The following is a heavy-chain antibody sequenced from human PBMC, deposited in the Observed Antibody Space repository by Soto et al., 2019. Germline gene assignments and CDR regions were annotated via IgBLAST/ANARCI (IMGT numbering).Heavy chain of an antibody. J-gene: IGHJ6*02. CDR3: ARVVLAAAHLRYYYYGMDV. CDR2: IYYSGST. CDR1: GGSIISGDYY. Sequence: SETLSLTCTVSGGSIISGDYYWSWIRQPPGKGLEWIGYIYYSGSTYYNPSLKSRVTISVDTSKNQFSLKLSSVTAADTAVYYCARVVLAAAHLRYYYYGMDVWGQGTTVTVSS. D-gene: IGHD2-15*01. V-gene: IGHV4-30-4*01.